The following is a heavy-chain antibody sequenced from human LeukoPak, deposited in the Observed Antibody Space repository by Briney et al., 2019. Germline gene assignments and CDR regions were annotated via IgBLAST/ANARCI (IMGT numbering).Heavy chain of an antibody. CDR3: AKVAYTAMVTYAFDI. Sequence: PGGSLRLSCAASGLTFSSYAMNWVRQAPGKGLEWVSAISGSGGSTYYADSVKGRFTISGDNSKNTLYLQMNSLRAEDTAVYYCAKVAYTAMVTYAFDIWGQGTMVTVSS. V-gene: IGHV3-23*01. CDR2: ISGSGGST. J-gene: IGHJ3*02. D-gene: IGHD5-18*01. CDR1: GLTFSSYA.